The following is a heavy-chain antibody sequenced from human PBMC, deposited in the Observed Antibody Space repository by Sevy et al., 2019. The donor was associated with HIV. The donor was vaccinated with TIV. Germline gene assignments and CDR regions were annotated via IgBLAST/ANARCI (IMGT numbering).Heavy chain of an antibody. CDR2: IYYSGST. Sequence: SETLSLTCTVSGGSISSYYWSWIRQPPGKGLEWIGYIYYSGSTNYNPSLKSRVTISLDTSKNQFSLKLSSVTAADTAVYYCAGRGVAARPIDYWGQGTLVTVSS. CDR1: GGSISSYY. V-gene: IGHV4-59*01. J-gene: IGHJ4*02. CDR3: AGRGVAARPIDY. D-gene: IGHD6-6*01.